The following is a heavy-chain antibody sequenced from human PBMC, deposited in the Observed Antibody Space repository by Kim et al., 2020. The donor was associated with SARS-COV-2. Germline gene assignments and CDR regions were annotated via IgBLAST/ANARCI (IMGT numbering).Heavy chain of an antibody. V-gene: IGHV3-21*01. CDR2: ISSSSSYI. Sequence: GGSLRLSCAASGFTFSSYSMNWVRQAPGKGLEWVSSISSSSSYIYYADSVKGRFTISRDNAKNSLYLQMNSLRAEDTAVYYCARDSYIWGSYRYGGYNWFDPWVQGTLVTVSS. CDR3: ARDSYIWGSYRYGGYNWFDP. D-gene: IGHD3-16*02. CDR1: GFTFSSYS. J-gene: IGHJ5*02.